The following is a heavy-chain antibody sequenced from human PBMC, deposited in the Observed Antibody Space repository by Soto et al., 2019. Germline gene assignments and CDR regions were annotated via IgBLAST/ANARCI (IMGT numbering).Heavy chain of an antibody. CDR1: GFTFNSYW. V-gene: IGHV3-74*01. J-gene: IGHJ4*02. D-gene: IGHD5-18*01. CDR3: ARGGGYSSGPFDY. CDR2: INSDGSIT. Sequence: EVQLVESGGGLVQPGGSLRLSCAASGFTFNSYWMHWVRQAPGKGLVWVSRINSDGSITTYADSVKGRFTISRDNAKNTLFLQMNSLRAEDTAGYYCARGGGYSSGPFDYWGQGTLVTVSS.